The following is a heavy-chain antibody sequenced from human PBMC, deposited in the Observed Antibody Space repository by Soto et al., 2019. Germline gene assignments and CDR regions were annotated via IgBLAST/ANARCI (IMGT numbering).Heavy chain of an antibody. CDR2: ISSSSSYI. CDR3: ARDLYSSSARYFDY. Sequence: EVQLVESGGGLVKPGGSLRLSCAASGFTFSSYSMNWVRQAPGKGLEWVSSISSSSSYIYYADSVKGRFTISRDNDKNSRYLQMNSLRAEATAVYYCARDLYSSSARYFDYWGQGTLVTVSS. J-gene: IGHJ4*02. D-gene: IGHD6-6*01. V-gene: IGHV3-21*01. CDR1: GFTFSSYS.